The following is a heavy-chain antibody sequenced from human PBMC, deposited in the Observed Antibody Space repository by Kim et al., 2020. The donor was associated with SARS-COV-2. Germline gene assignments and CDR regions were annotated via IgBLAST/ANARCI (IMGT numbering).Heavy chain of an antibody. CDR1: GFTFSSYE. V-gene: IGHV3-48*03. Sequence: GGSLRLSCAASGFTFSSYEMNWVRQAPGKGLEWVSYISSSGSTIYYADSVKGRFTISRDNAKNSLYLQMNSLRAEDTAVYYCARGRITFFGVVKSPFDYWGQGTLVTVSS. CDR3: ARGRITFFGVVKSPFDY. D-gene: IGHD3-3*01. CDR2: ISSSGSTI. J-gene: IGHJ4*02.